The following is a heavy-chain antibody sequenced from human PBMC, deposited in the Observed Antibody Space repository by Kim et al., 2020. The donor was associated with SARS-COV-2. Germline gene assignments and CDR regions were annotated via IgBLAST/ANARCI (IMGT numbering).Heavy chain of an antibody. Sequence: GGSLRLSCAASGFTFSSYWMSWVRQAPGKGLEWVANIKQDGSEKYYVDSVKGRFTISRDNAKNSLYLQMNSLRAEDTAVYYCARDRDSSGYYWGYFDYWGQGTLVTVSS. J-gene: IGHJ4*02. V-gene: IGHV3-7*03. CDR2: IKQDGSEK. CDR1: GFTFSSYW. D-gene: IGHD3-22*01. CDR3: ARDRDSSGYYWGYFDY.